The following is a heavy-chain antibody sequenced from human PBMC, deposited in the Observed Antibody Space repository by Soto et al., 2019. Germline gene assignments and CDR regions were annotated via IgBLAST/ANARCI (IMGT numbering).Heavy chain of an antibody. CDR3: ARVGVPAGMSYFDY. CDR2: IYHSGST. Sequence: SETLSLTCAVSGGSISSGGYSWSWIRQPPGKGLEWIGYIYHSGSTYYNPSLKSRVTISVDRSKNQFSLKLSSVTAADTAVYYCARVGVPAGMSYFDYWGQGTLVTVSS. D-gene: IGHD2-2*01. V-gene: IGHV4-30-2*01. J-gene: IGHJ4*02. CDR1: GGSISSGGYS.